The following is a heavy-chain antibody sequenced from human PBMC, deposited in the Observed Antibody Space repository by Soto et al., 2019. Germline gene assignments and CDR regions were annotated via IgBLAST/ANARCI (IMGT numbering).Heavy chain of an antibody. V-gene: IGHV1-46*03. CDR1: GYTFTSYG. Sequence: ASVKVSCKASGYTFTSYGISWVRQAPGQGLEWMGIINPSGGSTSYAQKFQGRVTMTRDTSTSTVYMELSSLRSEDTAVYYCARARSDNNWFDPWGQGTLVTVSS. D-gene: IGHD2-15*01. J-gene: IGHJ5*02. CDR2: INPSGGST. CDR3: ARARSDNNWFDP.